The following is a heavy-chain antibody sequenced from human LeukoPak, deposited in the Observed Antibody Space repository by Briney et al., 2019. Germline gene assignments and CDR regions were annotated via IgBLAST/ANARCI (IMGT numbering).Heavy chain of an antibody. D-gene: IGHD5-12*01. CDR3: ARILYPIIVATWRPFDY. J-gene: IGHJ4*02. CDR2: ISAYNGNT. Sequence: ASVKVSCKASGYTFTSYGISWVRQAPGQGLEWMGWISAYNGNTNYAQKLQGRVTMTTDTPTSTAYMELRSLRSDDTAVYYCARILYPIIVATWRPFDYGGQGTLVAVSS. V-gene: IGHV1-18*01. CDR1: GYTFTSYG.